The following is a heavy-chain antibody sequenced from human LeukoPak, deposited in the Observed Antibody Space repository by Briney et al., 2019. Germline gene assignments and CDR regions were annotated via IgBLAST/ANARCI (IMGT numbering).Heavy chain of an antibody. D-gene: IGHD6-13*01. CDR3: ARGIAAAAGGDY. CDR1: GYTFTSYD. CDR2: MNPNSGNT. V-gene: IGHV1-8*01. Sequence: ASVKVSCKASGYTFTSYDINWVRQATGQGLEWMGWMNPNSGNTGYAQKFQGRVTMTRNTSISTAYMELSSLRSKDTAVYYCARGIAAAAGGDYWGQGTLVTVSS. J-gene: IGHJ4*02.